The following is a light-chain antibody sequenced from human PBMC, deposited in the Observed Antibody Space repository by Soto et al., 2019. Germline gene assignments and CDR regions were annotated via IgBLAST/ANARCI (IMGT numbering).Light chain of an antibody. Sequence: DIQMTQSPSSLSASVGDRVTITCRASQSISNALNGYQQNPGKAPKVLIYAASSLQSGVPSRFSGSESGTNFTLTVSSLHPEDFATYSCQQSYRTPLTFGGGTKVEIK. CDR1: QSISNA. CDR2: AAS. CDR3: QQSYRTPLT. V-gene: IGKV1-39*01. J-gene: IGKJ4*01.